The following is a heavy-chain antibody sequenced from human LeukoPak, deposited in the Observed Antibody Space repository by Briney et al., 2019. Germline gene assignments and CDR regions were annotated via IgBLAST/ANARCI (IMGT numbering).Heavy chain of an antibody. CDR3: ARHDVVGRAFDI. D-gene: IGHD2-15*01. V-gene: IGHV4-59*08. J-gene: IGHJ3*02. CDR1: GGSISSYY. Sequence: SETLSLTCTVSGGSISSYYWSWIRQVPGKGLEWIAYIYYIGSTDYNPSLKSRVTISVDTSKNQFSLNVSSVTAADTAVYYCARHDVVGRAFDIWGPGTMVTVSS. CDR2: IYYIGST.